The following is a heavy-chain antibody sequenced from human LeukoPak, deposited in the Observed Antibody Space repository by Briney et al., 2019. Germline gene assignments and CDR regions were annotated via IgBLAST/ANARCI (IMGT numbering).Heavy chain of an antibody. V-gene: IGHV4-34*01. D-gene: IGHD1-14*01. CDR1: GGSFSGYY. J-gene: IGHJ4*02. Sequence: SETLSLTCAVYGGSFSGYYWSWIRQPPGKGLEWIGEINHSGSTNYNPSLKSRVTISVDTSKNQFSLKLSSVTAADTAVYYCARDTEPLPFDYWGQGTLVTVSS. CDR3: ARDTEPLPFDY. CDR2: INHSGST.